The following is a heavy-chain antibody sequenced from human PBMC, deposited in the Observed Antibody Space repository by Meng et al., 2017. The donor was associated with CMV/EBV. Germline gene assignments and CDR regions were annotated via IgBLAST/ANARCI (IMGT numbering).Heavy chain of an antibody. V-gene: IGHV3-33*01. D-gene: IGHD3-3*01. CDR1: GFTFSSYG. Sequence: GESLKISCAASGFTFSSYGMHWVRQAPGKGLEWVAVIWYDGSNKYYADSVKGRFTISRDNSKNTLYLQMNSLRAEDTAVYYCARDLRFLEWPYYFDYWGQGTLVTVSS. CDR3: ARDLRFLEWPYYFDY. CDR2: IWYDGSNK. J-gene: IGHJ4*02.